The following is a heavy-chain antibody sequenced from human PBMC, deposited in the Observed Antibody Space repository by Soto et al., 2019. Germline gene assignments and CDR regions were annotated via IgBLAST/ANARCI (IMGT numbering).Heavy chain of an antibody. D-gene: IGHD3-3*01. V-gene: IGHV3-23*01. CDR2: ISGSGGST. Sequence: GGSLRLSCAASGFTFSSYAMSWVLQAPGKGLAWVSAISGSGGSTYYADSVKGRFTISRDNSNITLYLQMNSLRAEDTAVYYCAKGTPGGRELRFLEWLPNGGRDYGMDVWGQGTTVTVSS. J-gene: IGHJ6*02. CDR3: AKGTPGGRELRFLEWLPNGGRDYGMDV. CDR1: GFTFSSYA.